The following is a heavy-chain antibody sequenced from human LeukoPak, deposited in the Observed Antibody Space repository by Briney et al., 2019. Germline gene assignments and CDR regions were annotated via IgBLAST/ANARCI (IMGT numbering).Heavy chain of an antibody. V-gene: IGHV3-48*03. CDR3: AKSTKYYYDSSGYRFFDY. CDR1: GFTFSSYE. CDR2: ISSSGSTI. Sequence: GGSLRLSCAASGFTFSSYEMNWVRQAPGKGLEWVSYISSSGSTIYYADSVKGRFTISRDNSKNTLYLQMNSLRAEDTAVYYCAKSTKYYYDSSGYRFFDYWGQGTLVTVSS. D-gene: IGHD3-22*01. J-gene: IGHJ4*02.